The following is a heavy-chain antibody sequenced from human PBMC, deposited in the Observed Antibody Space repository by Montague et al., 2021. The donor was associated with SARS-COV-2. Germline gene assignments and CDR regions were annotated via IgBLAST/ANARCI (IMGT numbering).Heavy chain of an antibody. D-gene: IGHD2-21*02. J-gene: IGHJ4*02. CDR1: GFTFNNYA. V-gene: IGHV3-23*03. CDR3: AKLRAGSSYLGDCYFDS. Sequence: SLRLSCAASGFTFNNYAMSWVRQAPGKGLEWVSTIFSGGTTTYYADSVXGRFTVSRDGSMNTLSLQMNSLRAEDSAIYYCAKLRAGSSYLGDCYFDSWGQGTLVTVSS. CDR2: IFSGGTTT.